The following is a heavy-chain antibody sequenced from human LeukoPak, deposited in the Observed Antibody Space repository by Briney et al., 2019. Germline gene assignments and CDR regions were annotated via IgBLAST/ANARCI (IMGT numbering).Heavy chain of an antibody. CDR1: GGSISGWY. D-gene: IGHD6-19*01. Sequence: TSETLSLTCTVSGGSISGWYWSWIRQPPGKGLEWIGNIYGSGYTNYNPSLKSRVTMSIDTSKNHFSLKLTSVTAADTATYYCARETSLAGFASGLGFNYWGQGILVSVSS. V-gene: IGHV4-59*01. CDR2: IYGSGYT. J-gene: IGHJ4*01. CDR3: ARETSLAGFASGLGFNY.